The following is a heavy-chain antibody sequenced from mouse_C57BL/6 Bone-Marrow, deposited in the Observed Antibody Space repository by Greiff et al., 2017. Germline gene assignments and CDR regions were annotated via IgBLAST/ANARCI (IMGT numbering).Heavy chain of an antibody. CDR2: IYPRSGNT. Sequence: QVQLQQSGAELARPGASVKLSCKASGYTFTSYGISWVKQRTGQGLEWIGEIYPRSGNTYYNEKFKGKATLTADKSSSTAYMWLRSLTSEDSAVYFCVIYEGYCAWFAYWGQGTLVTVSA. CDR1: GYTFTSYG. CDR3: VIYEGYCAWFAY. J-gene: IGHJ3*01. V-gene: IGHV1-81*01. D-gene: IGHD2-3*01.